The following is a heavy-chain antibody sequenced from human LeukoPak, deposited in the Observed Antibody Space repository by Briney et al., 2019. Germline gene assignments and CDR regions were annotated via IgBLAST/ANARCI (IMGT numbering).Heavy chain of an antibody. J-gene: IGHJ6*03. Sequence: ASVKVSCKASGYTFTSYDINWVRQATGQRLEWMGWLNPNSGNTDYAQKFQGRVTITRNTSISTAYIELSSLRSEDTAVYYCARRLIYYYYMDVWGKGTTVTVSS. V-gene: IGHV1-8*03. D-gene: IGHD2-21*01. CDR2: LNPNSGNT. CDR3: ARRLIYYYYMDV. CDR1: GYTFTSYD.